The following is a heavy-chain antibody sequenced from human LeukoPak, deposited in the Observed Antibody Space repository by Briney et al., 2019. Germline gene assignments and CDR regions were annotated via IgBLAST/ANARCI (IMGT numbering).Heavy chain of an antibody. Sequence: GGSLRLSSAASGVTYSSYAMSWLRQAPGKGLEWVAVTSGSGESKFYADYVKGRFTISRDNSKNTLSLRMNSLRADDTAVYYCAKERSGVVAAASNSWGQGTLVTVSS. V-gene: IGHV3-23*01. CDR1: GVTYSSYA. CDR2: TSGSGESK. D-gene: IGHD2-2*01. J-gene: IGHJ5*02. CDR3: AKERSGVVAAASNS.